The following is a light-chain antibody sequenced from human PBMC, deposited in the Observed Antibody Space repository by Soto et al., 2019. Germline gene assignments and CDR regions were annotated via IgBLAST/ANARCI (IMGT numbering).Light chain of an antibody. J-gene: IGKJ2*01. Sequence: DIQMTQSPSTLSASVGDRVTISCRASQSISSWLAWYQQKPGVTPKLLIYDASRLESGVPSRFSGSGSGTEFTLTISSLQPDDFATYYCQQYNDYVNSFGQGTKLEMK. CDR1: QSISSW. V-gene: IGKV1-5*01. CDR3: QQYNDYVNS. CDR2: DAS.